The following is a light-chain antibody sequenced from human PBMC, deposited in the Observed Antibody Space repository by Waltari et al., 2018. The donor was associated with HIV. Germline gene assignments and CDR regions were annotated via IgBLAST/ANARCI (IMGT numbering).Light chain of an antibody. Sequence: QSALTQPASVSGSPGQSITISCTGTSSDVGSYNYVSWYQPHPDKAPNLMIYEVSNWPSGVSNRVPGSKSDNTASLTISGLQAEDEADYYCSSYRSSSTPLWVFGGGTKLTVL. V-gene: IGLV2-14*01. J-gene: IGLJ3*02. CDR1: SSDVGSYNY. CDR3: SSYRSSSTPLWV. CDR2: EVS.